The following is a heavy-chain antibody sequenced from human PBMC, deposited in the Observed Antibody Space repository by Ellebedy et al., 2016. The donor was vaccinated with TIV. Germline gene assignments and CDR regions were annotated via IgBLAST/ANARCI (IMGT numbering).Heavy chain of an antibody. D-gene: IGHD2/OR15-2a*01. V-gene: IGHV3-74*01. J-gene: IGHJ6*02. CDR2: INSDGSST. CDR1: GFTFSSYW. Sequence: GGSLRLSCAASGFTFSSYWMHWVRQAPGQGLVWVSRINSDGSSTSYADSVKGRFTVSRDNAKNTLYLQMNSLRAEDTAVYYCAKTQGNLLYEVLNGMDVWGQGTTVTVSS. CDR3: AKTQGNLLYEVLNGMDV.